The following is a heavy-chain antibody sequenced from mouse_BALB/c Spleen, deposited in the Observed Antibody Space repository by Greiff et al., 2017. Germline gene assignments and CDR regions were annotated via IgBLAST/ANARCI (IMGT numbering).Heavy chain of an antibody. CDR3: ARPYYYGSSYGWFAY. V-gene: IGHV1-83*01. Sequence: VQLQQSGPELVKPGASVKMSCKASGYTFTDYVIRWVKQRTGQGLEWIGEIYPGSGSTYYNEKFKGKATLTADKSSNTAYMQLSSLTSEDSAVYFCARPYYYGSSYGWFAYWGQGTLVTVSA. CDR2: IYPGSGST. CDR1: GYTFTDYV. J-gene: IGHJ3*01. D-gene: IGHD1-1*01.